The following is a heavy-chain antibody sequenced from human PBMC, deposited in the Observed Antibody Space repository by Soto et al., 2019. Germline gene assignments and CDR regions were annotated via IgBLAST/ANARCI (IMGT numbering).Heavy chain of an antibody. J-gene: IGHJ3*02. D-gene: IGHD1-26*01. Sequence: SGPTLVNPTETLTLTCTLSGFSLNTGGVGVGWIRQPPGKTLECLAIIYWNDDRPYNPSLKTRLTVTKDTSKNQVVLTMTNMDPVDTATYYCAHRIRERQAFGIWGQGTVVTVSS. CDR1: GFSLNTGGVG. CDR2: IYWNDDR. CDR3: AHRIRERQAFGI. V-gene: IGHV2-5*01.